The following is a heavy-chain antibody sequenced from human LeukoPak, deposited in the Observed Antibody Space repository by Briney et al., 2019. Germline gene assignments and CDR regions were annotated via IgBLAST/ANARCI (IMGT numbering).Heavy chain of an antibody. V-gene: IGHV3-23*01. CDR1: AFTFTNYA. CDR2: ISGSGTVT. D-gene: IGHD1-1*01. Sequence: GGSLRLSCTASAFTFTNYAMNWVRQAPGKGLEWVSTISGSGTVTYYADSVKGRFTISRDDSTVCLQMNSLRAEDTAFYYCAYLGLSSDWNDVPGPQIDYWGQGALVTVSS. CDR3: AYLGLSSDWNDVPGPQIDY. J-gene: IGHJ4*02.